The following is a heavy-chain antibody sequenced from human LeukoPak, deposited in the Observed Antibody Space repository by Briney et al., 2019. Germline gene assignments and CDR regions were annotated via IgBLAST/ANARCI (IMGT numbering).Heavy chain of an antibody. CDR2: IYYSGSA. CDR1: GGSISSGDYF. V-gene: IGHV4-30-4*01. D-gene: IGHD3-22*01. Sequence: PSETLSLTCTVSGGSISSGDYFWSWIRQPPGKGLEWIGYIYYSGSAYYSPSLRSRVTISVDTSKNQFSLKLSSVTAVDTAVYYCARVTGDSSGYYSYYFDYWSQGTLVTVSS. CDR3: ARVTGDSSGYYSYYFDY. J-gene: IGHJ4*02.